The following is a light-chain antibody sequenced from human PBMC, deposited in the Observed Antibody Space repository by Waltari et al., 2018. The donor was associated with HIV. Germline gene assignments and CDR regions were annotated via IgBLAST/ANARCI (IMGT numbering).Light chain of an antibody. J-gene: IGLJ2*01. CDR2: GVS. CDR3: CSYTKLTTHYVL. CDR1: TTDIGGYNY. V-gene: IGLV2-14*03. Sequence: QSALTQPASVSGSPGQSITISCNGTTTDIGGYNYVSWYQRHPDKAPKLIILGVSNRPSGISSRFSGSKSGNTASLTISGLQAEDEADYYCCSYTKLTTHYVLFGGGTKLTVL.